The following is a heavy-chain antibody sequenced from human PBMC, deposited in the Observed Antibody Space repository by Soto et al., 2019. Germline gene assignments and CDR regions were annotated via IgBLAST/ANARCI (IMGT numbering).Heavy chain of an antibody. CDR3: THGSFSLPFDY. CDR2: IYWDDDK. V-gene: IGHV2-5*02. J-gene: IGHJ4*02. CDR1: GFSLSTTGVG. Sequence: QITLKESGPTLVKPTQTLTLTCTFSGFSLSTTGVGVGWIRQPPGKALEWLAVIYWDDDKRYSPSLKSRLTITKDTSKNQVVLTMTNMDTVDTATYYCTHGSFSLPFDYWGQGTLVTVSS. D-gene: IGHD3-10*01.